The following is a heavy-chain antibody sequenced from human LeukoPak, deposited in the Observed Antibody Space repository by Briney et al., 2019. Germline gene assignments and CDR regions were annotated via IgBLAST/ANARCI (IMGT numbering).Heavy chain of an antibody. CDR2: IYYSGST. Sequence: SETLSLTCTDSGGSISSGDYYWSWIRQPPGKGLEWIGYIYYSGSTYYNPSLKSRVTISVDTSKNQFSLKLSSVTAADTAVYYCAREYSGYEGPYLDYWGQGTLVTVSS. J-gene: IGHJ4*02. CDR3: AREYSGYEGPYLDY. CDR1: GGSISSGDYY. D-gene: IGHD5-12*01. V-gene: IGHV4-30-4*01.